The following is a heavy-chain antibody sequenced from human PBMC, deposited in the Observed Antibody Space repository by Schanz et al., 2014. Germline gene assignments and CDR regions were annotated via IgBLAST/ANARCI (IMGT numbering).Heavy chain of an antibody. J-gene: IGHJ6*03. CDR2: IPWNGAAI. Sequence: EVQVVESGGGLVQPGGSLRLSCTASGFNSDDYAMHWVRQAPGKGLEWVSNIPWNGAAIGYAGSVRGRFTISRDSAKNSLYLQMNSLRPEDTALYYCAKGSRSGSKVMDVWGKGTTVIVSS. D-gene: IGHD3-10*01. CDR1: GFNSDDYA. CDR3: AKGSRSGSKVMDV. V-gene: IGHV3-9*02.